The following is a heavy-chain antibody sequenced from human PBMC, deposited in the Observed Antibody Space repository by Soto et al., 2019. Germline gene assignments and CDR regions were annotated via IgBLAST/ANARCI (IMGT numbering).Heavy chain of an antibody. CDR1: VYTFTSYA. V-gene: IGHV1-3*01. CDR3: ARAPLYYDFWSGYYLPVGPFDY. CDR2: INAGNGNT. D-gene: IGHD3-3*01. Sequence: AAVTVSCTASVYTFTSYAMHWVRQAPGQRLELMGWINAGNGNTKYSQKFQGRVTITRDTSASTAYMELSSLRSEDTAAYYCARAPLYYDFWSGYYLPVGPFDYWGQGTLVTV. J-gene: IGHJ4*02.